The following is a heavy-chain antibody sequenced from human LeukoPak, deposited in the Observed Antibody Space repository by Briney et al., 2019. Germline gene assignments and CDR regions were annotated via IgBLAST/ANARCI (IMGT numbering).Heavy chain of an antibody. J-gene: IGHJ4*02. CDR1: GGSISSSSYY. V-gene: IGHV4-39*01. CDR2: IYYSGST. CDR3: ARTVWFGELFPPGVDY. Sequence: SETLSLTCTVSGGSISSSSYYWGWIRQPPGKGLEWIGSIYYSGSTYYNPSLKSRVTISVDTSKNQFSLKLSSVTAADTAVYYCARTVWFGELFPPGVDYWGQGTLVTVSS. D-gene: IGHD3-10*01.